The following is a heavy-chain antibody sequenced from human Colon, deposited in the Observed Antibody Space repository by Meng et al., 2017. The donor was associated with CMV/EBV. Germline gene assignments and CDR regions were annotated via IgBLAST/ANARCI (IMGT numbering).Heavy chain of an antibody. V-gene: IGHV4-34*01. Sequence: AVYGGSFSGYYWSWIRQPPGKGLEWIGEINHSGSTNYNPSLKSRVTISVDTSKNQFSLKLSSVTAADTAVYYCARVVLRYSNWFDPWGQGTLVTVSS. CDR3: ARVVLRYSNWFDP. CDR2: INHSGST. CDR1: GGSFSGYY. J-gene: IGHJ5*02. D-gene: IGHD3-9*01.